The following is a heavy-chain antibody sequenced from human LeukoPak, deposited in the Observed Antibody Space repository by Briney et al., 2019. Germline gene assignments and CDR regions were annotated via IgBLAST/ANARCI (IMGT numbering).Heavy chain of an antibody. CDR3: ASSVVTRPPFDY. J-gene: IGHJ4*02. Sequence: SETLPLTCAVSGGFISSGGYSWSWIREPPGKGLEGIGYIYHSGSTYYNPSLKSRVTISVDRSKNQFSLKLSSVTAADTAVYYCASSVVTRPPFDYWGQGTLVTVSS. CDR1: GGFISSGGYS. CDR2: IYHSGST. D-gene: IGHD4-23*01. V-gene: IGHV4-30-2*01.